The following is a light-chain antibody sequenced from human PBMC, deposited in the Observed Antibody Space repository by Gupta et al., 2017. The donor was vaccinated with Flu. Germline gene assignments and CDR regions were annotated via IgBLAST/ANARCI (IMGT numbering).Light chain of an antibody. Sequence: EIVLTQSPGTLALSPGEGATLSCRASQRVSSFYLAWYQQKPGQAPRLLIYATSTRATGIPDRCSGSGSGTDFTLTISRLEPEDFAVYYWQQYGTSLAFGPGSKVEIK. V-gene: IGKV3-20*01. CDR2: ATS. J-gene: IGKJ1*01. CDR1: QRVSSFY. CDR3: QQYGTSLA.